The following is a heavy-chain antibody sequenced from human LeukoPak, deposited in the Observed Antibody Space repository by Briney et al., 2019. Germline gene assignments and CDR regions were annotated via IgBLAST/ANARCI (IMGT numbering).Heavy chain of an antibody. V-gene: IGHV3-23*01. CDR1: VFAFSNSA. D-gene: IGHD1-14*01. J-gene: IGHJ3*02. CDR3: AKLIGRSDGFDI. CDR2: VTDSGGRT. Sequence: GGSLRLSCAASVFAFSNSAMYWVRQAAGKGLERVSGVTDSGGRTFYADSVKGRFTISRDNSKNTLYLQMNSLRAEDTAVYYCAKLIGRSDGFDIWGQGTMVTVSS.